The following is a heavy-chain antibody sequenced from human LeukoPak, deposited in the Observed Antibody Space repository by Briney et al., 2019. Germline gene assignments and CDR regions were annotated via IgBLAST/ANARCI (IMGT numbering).Heavy chain of an antibody. CDR1: GGSISSSSYY. J-gene: IGHJ4*02. D-gene: IGHD3-10*01. CDR3: ARKSDSYMLRGGDC. CDR2: IYYSGNT. Sequence: SETLCLTCTVSGGSISSSSYYWGWIRQPPGQGRVWVGFIYYSGNTYYNPSLKSRVTISVDKSKNQFYLRLSSLSAEDTAVYYCARKSDSYMLRGGDCWGQGTLVTVSS. V-gene: IGHV4-39*01.